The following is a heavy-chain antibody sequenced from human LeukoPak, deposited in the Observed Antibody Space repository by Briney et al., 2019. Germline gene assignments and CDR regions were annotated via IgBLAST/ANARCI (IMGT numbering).Heavy chain of an antibody. J-gene: IGHJ3*02. CDR1: GGSISSYY. Sequence: PSETLSLTCTVSGGSISSYYWSWIRQPPGKGLEWIGYIYYSGSTNYNPSLKSRVTISVDTSKNQFSLKLSSVTAADTAVYYCARDRRLGPGFAYDIWGQGTMVTVSS. D-gene: IGHD3-10*01. V-gene: IGHV4-59*01. CDR3: ARDRRLGPGFAYDI. CDR2: IYYSGST.